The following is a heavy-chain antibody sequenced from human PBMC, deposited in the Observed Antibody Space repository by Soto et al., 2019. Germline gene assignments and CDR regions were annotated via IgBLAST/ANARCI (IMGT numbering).Heavy chain of an antibody. CDR2: ISSSGSTI. D-gene: IGHD6-13*01. V-gene: IGHV3-48*03. CDR3: ARLAAAGTGYYGMDV. CDR1: GFTFSSYE. Sequence: EGSLRLSCAASGFTFSSYEMNWVRQAPGKGLEWVSYISSSGSTIYYADSVKGRFTISRDNAKNSLYLQMNSLRAEDTAVYYCARLAAAGTGYYGMDVWGQGTTVTVSS. J-gene: IGHJ6*02.